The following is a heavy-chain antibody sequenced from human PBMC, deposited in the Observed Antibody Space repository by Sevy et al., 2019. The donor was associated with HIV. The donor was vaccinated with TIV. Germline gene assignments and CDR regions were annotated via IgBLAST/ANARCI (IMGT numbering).Heavy chain of an antibody. CDR1: GDSISNSRYY. CDR2: VYYSGST. Sequence: SETLSLTCTVSGDSISNSRYYWGWIRQPPGKGREWIGSVYYSGSTYYNPSLKGRVTLSIDTSKNPFLLKVNSVTATDTAVYYCANQPLTLISPPDSWGQGTLVTVSS. CDR3: ANQPLTLISPPDS. D-gene: IGHD2-2*01. V-gene: IGHV4-39*01. J-gene: IGHJ4*02.